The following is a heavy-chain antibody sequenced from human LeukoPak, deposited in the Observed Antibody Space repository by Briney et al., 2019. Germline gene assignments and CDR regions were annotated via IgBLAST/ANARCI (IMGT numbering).Heavy chain of an antibody. CDR3: ARGGSVGGATDFDY. CDR1: GFTFSSYG. CDR2: MWYDGSNK. D-gene: IGHD1-26*01. V-gene: IGHV3-33*01. Sequence: GGSLRLSCAASGFTFSSYGMHWVRQAPGKGLEWVAVMWYDGSNKYYADSVKGRFTISRDNSKNTLYLQMNSLRAEDTAVYYCARGGSVGGATDFDYWGQGTLVTVSS. J-gene: IGHJ4*02.